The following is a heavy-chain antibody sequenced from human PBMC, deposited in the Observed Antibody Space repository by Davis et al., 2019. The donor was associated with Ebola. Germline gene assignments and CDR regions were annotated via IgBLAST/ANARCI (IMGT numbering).Heavy chain of an antibody. J-gene: IGHJ4*02. CDR3: ARHTYGDHFDY. CDR1: GLTFSTHW. Sequence: GESLKISCAVSGLTFSTHWMSWVRQAPGKGLEWVANIKEDGSETHYVDSVKGRFTISRDNAKSSLYLQMNSLGAEDTAVYYCARHTYGDHFDYWGQGTLVTVSS. CDR2: IKEDGSET. V-gene: IGHV3-7*03. D-gene: IGHD4-17*01.